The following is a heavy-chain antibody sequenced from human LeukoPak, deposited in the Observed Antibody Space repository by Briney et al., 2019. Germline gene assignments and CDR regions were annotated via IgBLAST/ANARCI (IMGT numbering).Heavy chain of an antibody. V-gene: IGHV4-34*01. CDR2: INHSGST. Sequence: SETLSLTCAVYGGSFSDYYWSWIRQPPGKGLEWIGEINHSGSTNYNPSLKSRVTISVDTSKNQFSLKLSSVTAADTAVYYCASLYSSSWYWFDPWGQGTLVTVSS. CDR3: ASLYSSSWYWFDP. CDR1: GGSFSDYY. D-gene: IGHD6-13*01. J-gene: IGHJ5*02.